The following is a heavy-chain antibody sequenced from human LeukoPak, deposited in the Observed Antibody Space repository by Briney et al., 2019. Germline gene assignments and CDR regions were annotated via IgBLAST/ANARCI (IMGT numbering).Heavy chain of an antibody. V-gene: IGHV4-39*01. CDR2: IHYSGNT. J-gene: IGHJ2*01. Sequence: SETLSLTCTVSGGSINSPNYYWGWIRQSPGKGLDWIGSIHYSGNTYYNPSLNSRVSMSVATSKNHFSLKVTSVTAADTAMFYCARHRGSDDDGGHTRHWNFDLWGRGTLVTVSS. D-gene: IGHD4-23*01. CDR1: GGSINSPNYY. CDR3: ARHRGSDDDGGHTRHWNFDL.